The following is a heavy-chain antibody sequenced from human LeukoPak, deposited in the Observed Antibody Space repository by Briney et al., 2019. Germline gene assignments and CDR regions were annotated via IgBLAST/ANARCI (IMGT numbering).Heavy chain of an antibody. Sequence: PSETLSLTCAVSGGSISSGGYSWSWIRQPPGKGLEWIGYIYHSGSTYYNPSLKSRVTISVDRSKNQFSLKLSSVTAADTAVYYCARRAGYSGGSYYYGMDVWGQGTTVTVSS. J-gene: IGHJ6*02. V-gene: IGHV4-30-2*01. D-gene: IGHD3-9*01. CDR1: GGSISSGGYS. CDR3: ARRAGYSGGSYYYGMDV. CDR2: IYHSGST.